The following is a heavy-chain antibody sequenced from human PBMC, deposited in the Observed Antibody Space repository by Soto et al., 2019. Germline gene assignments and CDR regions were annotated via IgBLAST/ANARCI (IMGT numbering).Heavy chain of an antibody. CDR1: GFTFSSYA. J-gene: IGHJ4*02. Sequence: SCAASGFTFSSYAMSWVRQAPGKGLEWVSAISGSGGSTYYADSVKGRFTISRDNSRNTLYLQMNSLRAEDTAVYYCAKVVVATSLKDYWGQGTLVTVSS. CDR2: ISGSGGST. V-gene: IGHV3-23*01. D-gene: IGHD5-12*01. CDR3: AKVVVATSLKDY.